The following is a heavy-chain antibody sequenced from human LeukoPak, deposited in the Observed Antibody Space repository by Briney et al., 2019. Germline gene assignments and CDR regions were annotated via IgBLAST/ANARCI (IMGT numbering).Heavy chain of an antibody. Sequence: SETLSLTCTVSGGSISSYYWSWIRQPPGKGLEWIGYIYYSGSTNYNPSLKSRVTMSVDTSKNQFSLKLSSVTAADTAVYYCARAAIVVVPAATLSWTDAFDIWGQGTMVTVSS. CDR1: GGSISSYY. V-gene: IGHV4-59*12. J-gene: IGHJ3*02. D-gene: IGHD2-2*01. CDR2: IYYSGST. CDR3: ARAAIVVVPAATLSWTDAFDI.